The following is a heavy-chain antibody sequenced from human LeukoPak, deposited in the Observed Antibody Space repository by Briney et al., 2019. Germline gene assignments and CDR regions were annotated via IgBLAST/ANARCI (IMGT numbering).Heavy chain of an antibody. CDR2: ISGSGGSS. Sequence: PGGSLRLSCAASGFTFSSYAMSWVRQAPGKGLEWVSAISGSGGSSYYADSVKGRFTISRDNSKNTLYLQMNSLRAEDTAVYYCAKDGGYFDWLDAFDIWGQGTMVTVSS. J-gene: IGHJ3*02. CDR1: GFTFSSYA. V-gene: IGHV3-23*01. CDR3: AKDGGYFDWLDAFDI. D-gene: IGHD3-9*01.